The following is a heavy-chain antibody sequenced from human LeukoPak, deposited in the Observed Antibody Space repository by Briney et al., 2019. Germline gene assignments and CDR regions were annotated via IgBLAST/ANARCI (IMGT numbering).Heavy chain of an antibody. CDR3: AKDRTGYTSGQGYFDY. J-gene: IGHJ4*02. V-gene: IGHV3-23*01. D-gene: IGHD6-19*01. Sequence: GGSLRPSRAASGFTFSSYAMSWVRQAPGKGLEWVSGIGSSAGTTYYADSVEGRFSISRDNSKNTLFLQMNSLRAEDTAVYFCAKDRTGYTSGQGYFDYWGQGVLVTVSS. CDR1: GFTFSSYA. CDR2: IGSSAGTT.